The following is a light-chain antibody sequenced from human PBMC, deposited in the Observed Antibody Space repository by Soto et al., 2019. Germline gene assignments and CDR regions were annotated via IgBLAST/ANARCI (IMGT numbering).Light chain of an antibody. CDR2: DAS. Sequence: EIVLTQFPATLSLSPGERATLSCRASQSVSSYLAWYQQKPGQAPRLLIYDASNRATGIPARFSGSGSGTDFTLTISCLEPEDFAVYYCQQRSNWPLTFGGGTKVEIK. CDR3: QQRSNWPLT. CDR1: QSVSSY. V-gene: IGKV3-11*01. J-gene: IGKJ4*01.